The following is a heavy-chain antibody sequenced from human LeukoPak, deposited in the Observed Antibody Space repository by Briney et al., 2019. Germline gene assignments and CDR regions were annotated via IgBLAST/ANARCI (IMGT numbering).Heavy chain of an antibody. J-gene: IGHJ4*02. CDR3: ARDLRGATSYYFDY. CDR2: ISSSSSYI. V-gene: IGHV3-21*01. D-gene: IGHD1-26*01. Sequence: GGSLRLSCAASGFTFSSYEMNWVRQAPGKGLEWVSSISSSSSYIYYADSVKGRFTISRDNAKNSLYLQMNSLRAEDTAVYYCARDLRGATSYYFDYWGQGTLVTLSS. CDR1: GFTFSSYE.